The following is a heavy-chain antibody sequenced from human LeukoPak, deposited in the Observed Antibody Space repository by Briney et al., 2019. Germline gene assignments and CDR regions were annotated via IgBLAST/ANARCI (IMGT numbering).Heavy chain of an antibody. CDR1: GFTFSSYG. D-gene: IGHD7-27*01. V-gene: IGHV3-33*01. J-gene: IGHJ4*02. CDR2: IWYDGSNK. CDR3: ARVLAQLGTFDY. Sequence: PGGSLRLSCAASGFTFSSYGMHWVRQAPGKGLEWVAVIWYDGSNKYYADSVKGRLTISRDNSKNTLYLQMNSLRAEDTAVYYCARVLAQLGTFDYWGQGTLVTVSS.